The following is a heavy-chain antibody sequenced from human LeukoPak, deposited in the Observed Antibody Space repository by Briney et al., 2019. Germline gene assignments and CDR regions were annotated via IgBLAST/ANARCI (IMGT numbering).Heavy chain of an antibody. Sequence: GGSLRLSCAASGFTFRNHWMHWVRQTPGKGLVWVSRISSDGSSTAYADSVKGRFTISRDNAKNTLYLQMNNLRAEDTAMYYCARDQRVTGRPDIDYWGQGTLVIVSS. CDR2: ISSDGSST. D-gene: IGHD6-6*01. CDR3: ARDQRVTGRPDIDY. J-gene: IGHJ4*02. CDR1: GFTFRNHW. V-gene: IGHV3-74*03.